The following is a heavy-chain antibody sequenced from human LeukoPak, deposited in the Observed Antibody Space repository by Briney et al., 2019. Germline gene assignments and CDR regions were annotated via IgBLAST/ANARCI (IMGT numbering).Heavy chain of an antibody. Sequence: PGGSLRLSCAASGFTFSSYAMHWVRQAPGKGLEWVAVISYDGSNKYYADSVKGRFTISRDNSKNTLYLQMNSLRAEDTAVYYCARENSRDSSGYYYWGFDYWGQGTLVTVSS. CDR1: GFTFSSYA. CDR2: ISYDGSNK. V-gene: IGHV3-30*01. CDR3: ARENSRDSSGYYYWGFDY. D-gene: IGHD3-22*01. J-gene: IGHJ4*02.